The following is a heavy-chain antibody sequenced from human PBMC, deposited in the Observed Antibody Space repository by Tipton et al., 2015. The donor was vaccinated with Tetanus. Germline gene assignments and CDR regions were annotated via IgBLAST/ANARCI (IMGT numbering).Heavy chain of an antibody. Sequence: AVSGFRFDTYVMHWVRQAPGKGLEWVAFISDDGSSKSYAESVKGRFTISRDNSKNALSLQMDTLRADDTAMYYCAKGNIVATNGMDVWGQGTTVIVSS. CDR3: AKGNIVATNGMDV. CDR1: GFRFDTYV. D-gene: IGHD5-12*01. J-gene: IGHJ6*02. V-gene: IGHV3-30*18. CDR2: ISDDGSSK.